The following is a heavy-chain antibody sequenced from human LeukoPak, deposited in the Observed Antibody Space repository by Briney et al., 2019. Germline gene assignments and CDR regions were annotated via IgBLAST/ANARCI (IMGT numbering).Heavy chain of an antibody. CDR1: GGSISSSGYY. D-gene: IGHD3-22*01. J-gene: IGHJ5*02. CDR2: IYYSGST. CDR3: ARHVIVPNWFDP. V-gene: IGHV4-61*08. Sequence: NSSETLSLTCTVSGGSISSSGYYWSWIRQPPGKGLEWIGYIYYSGSTNYNPSLKSRVTISVDTSKNQFSLKLSSVTAADTAVYYCARHVIVPNWFDPWGQGTLVTVSS.